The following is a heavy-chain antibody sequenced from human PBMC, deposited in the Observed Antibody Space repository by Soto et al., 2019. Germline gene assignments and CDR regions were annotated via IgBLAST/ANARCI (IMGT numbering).Heavy chain of an antibody. V-gene: IGHV1-58*01. Sequence: GASVKVSCKASGFTFTSSAVQWVRQARGQRLEWIGWIVVGSGNTNYAQKFQERVTITRDMSTSTAYMELSSLRSKDTAVYYCARDRYCTNGVCYYYYYYGMDVWGQGTTVTVSS. CDR1: GFTFTSSA. D-gene: IGHD2-8*01. CDR3: ARDRYCTNGVCYYYYYYGMDV. CDR2: IVVGSGNT. J-gene: IGHJ6*02.